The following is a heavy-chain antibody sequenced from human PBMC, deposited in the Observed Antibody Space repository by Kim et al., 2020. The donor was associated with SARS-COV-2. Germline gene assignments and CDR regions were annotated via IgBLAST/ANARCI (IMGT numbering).Heavy chain of an antibody. D-gene: IGHD3-22*01. J-gene: IGHJ4*02. CDR2: IYYSGST. CDR3: ARSKGGYDSSGFPDY. Sequence: SETLSLTCTVSGGSISSGGYYWSWIRQHPGKGLEWIGYIYYSGSTYYNPSLKSRVTISVDTSKNQFSLKLSSVTAADTAVYYCARSKGGYDSSGFPDYWGQGTLVTVSS. CDR1: GGSISSGGYY. V-gene: IGHV4-31*03.